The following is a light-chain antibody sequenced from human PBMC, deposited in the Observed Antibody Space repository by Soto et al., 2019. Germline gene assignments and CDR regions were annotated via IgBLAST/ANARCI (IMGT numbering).Light chain of an antibody. V-gene: IGLV2-14*03. J-gene: IGLJ3*02. CDR2: DVS. CDR1: SSDVGSYNY. Sequence: QSALTQPASVSGSPGQSITISCTGTSSDVGSYNYVSWYQHHPGKAPKLIIHDVSNRPSGVSHRFSGSKSANTASLSISGLQAEDEADYYCSSYTSSSTVVFGGGTKLTVL. CDR3: SSYTSSSTVV.